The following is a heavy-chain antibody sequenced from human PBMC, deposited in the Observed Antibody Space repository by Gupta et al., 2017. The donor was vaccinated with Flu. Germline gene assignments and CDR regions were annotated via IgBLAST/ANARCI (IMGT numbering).Heavy chain of an antibody. CDR1: GGTFSDYA. Sequence: GGTFSDYALAWVRQAPGHGLEWMGNIIPTFGPPNYAQKFRDRVTITADESTNTVYMELSSLSFEDTALYYCAREFCSGGNCYFFDYWGQGTLVTVSS. J-gene: IGHJ4*02. CDR3: AREFCSGGNCYFFDY. CDR2: IIPTFGPP. D-gene: IGHD2-15*01. V-gene: IGHV1-69*15.